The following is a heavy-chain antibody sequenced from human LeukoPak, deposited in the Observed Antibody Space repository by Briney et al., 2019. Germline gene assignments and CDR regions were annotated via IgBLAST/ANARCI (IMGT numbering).Heavy chain of an antibody. CDR1: GFPFSGAY. D-gene: IGHD6-19*01. Sequence: GGSLRLSCTASGFPFSGAYMSWVRQAPGKGLEWVGLIKSKAGGETTDFAAPVKGRFAISRDNSRNTIYLQIDSLRAEDTATYYCAREFRQTYSSGWSLDYWGQGTLVTVSS. V-gene: IGHV3-15*01. CDR3: AREFRQTYSSGWSLDY. CDR2: IKSKAGGETT. J-gene: IGHJ4*02.